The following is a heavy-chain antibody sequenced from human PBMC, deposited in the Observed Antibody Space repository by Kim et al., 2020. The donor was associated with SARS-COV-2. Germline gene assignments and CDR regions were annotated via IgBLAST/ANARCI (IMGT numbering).Heavy chain of an antibody. V-gene: IGHV4-31*02. D-gene: IGHD3-3*01. J-gene: IGHJ4*02. CDR3: ARGNTIFGVVLTGFDY. Sequence: PSLKSRVTISVDTSKNQFSLKLSSVIAADTAVYYCARGNTIFGVVLTGFDYWGQGTLVTVSS.